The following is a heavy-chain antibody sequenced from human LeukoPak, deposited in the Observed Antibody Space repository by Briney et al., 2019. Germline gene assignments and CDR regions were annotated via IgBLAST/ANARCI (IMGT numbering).Heavy chain of an antibody. CDR2: IRYDGSNK. V-gene: IGHV3-30*02. J-gene: IGHJ4*02. D-gene: IGHD3-22*01. Sequence: GGSLRLSCAASGFTFSSYGMHWVRQAPGKGLEWVAFIRYDGSNKYYADSVKGRFTISRDNSKNTLYLQMSSLRAEDTAVYYCAKDHITMIPLGYWGQGTLVTVSS. CDR3: AKDHITMIPLGY. CDR1: GFTFSSYG.